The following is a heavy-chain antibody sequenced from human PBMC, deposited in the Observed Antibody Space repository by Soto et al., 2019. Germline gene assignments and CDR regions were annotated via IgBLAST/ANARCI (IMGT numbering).Heavy chain of an antibody. CDR2: IWYDGNT. J-gene: IGHJ4*02. V-gene: IGHV3-33*06. D-gene: IGHD3-22*01. CDR1: GFTFSSYG. CDR3: AKSRSSHYYDSSGYYPFDY. Sequence: GGSLRLSCAASGFTFSSYGMHWVRQAPGKGLEWVAVIWYDGNTDYADSVKGRFTISRDNSKNTLYLQMNSLRAEDTAVYYCAKSRSSHYYDSSGYYPFDYWGQGTLVTVSS.